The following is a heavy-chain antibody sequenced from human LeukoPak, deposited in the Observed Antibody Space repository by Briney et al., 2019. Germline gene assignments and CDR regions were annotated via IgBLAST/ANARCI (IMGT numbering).Heavy chain of an antibody. CDR3: AKSYLSGSGSYFPLEY. J-gene: IGHJ4*02. D-gene: IGHD3-10*01. Sequence: PGGSLRLSCAASGFTLSSYGMHWVRQAPGKGLEWVAFIRYDGSNKYYADSVRGRFTISRDNSKNTLYLQMNSLRAEDTAVYYCAKSYLSGSGSYFPLEYWGQGTLVTVSS. V-gene: IGHV3-30*02. CDR1: GFTLSSYG. CDR2: IRYDGSNK.